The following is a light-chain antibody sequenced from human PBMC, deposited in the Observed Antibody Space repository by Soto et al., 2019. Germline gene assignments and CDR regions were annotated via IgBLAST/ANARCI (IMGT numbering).Light chain of an antibody. CDR3: HQYVRAPGLFT. Sequence: EVVLTQSPGTLSLSPGERATLSCRASQSVSSNFLAWYQQKPGQAPRLLIYGASTRATGIPDRFSGSGYETDFTLTISRLEPEDFAVYYRHQYVRAPGLFTFGPGPKVDIK. CDR1: QSVSSNF. V-gene: IGKV3-20*01. J-gene: IGKJ3*01. CDR2: GAS.